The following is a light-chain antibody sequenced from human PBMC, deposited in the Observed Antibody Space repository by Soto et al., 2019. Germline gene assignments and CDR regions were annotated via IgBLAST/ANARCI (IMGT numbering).Light chain of an antibody. V-gene: IGKV3-15*01. J-gene: IGKJ4*01. CDR1: QSVSSN. CDR2: GAS. CDR3: QQYNNWPLT. Sequence: EIVMTQSPATLSVSPGERATLSCRASQSVSSNLAWYQQKPGQAPRLLIYGASTRATGIPARFSGSGSGTEFTLTISSLQSEDFAVYYCQQYNNWPLTFGGGTKVVIQ.